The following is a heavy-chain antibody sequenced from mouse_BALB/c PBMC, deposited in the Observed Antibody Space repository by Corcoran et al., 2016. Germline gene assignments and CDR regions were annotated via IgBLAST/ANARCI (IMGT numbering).Heavy chain of an antibody. V-gene: IGHV1S34*01. J-gene: IGHJ4*01. CDR3: AREGDYGSSYKAMDY. CDR1: GYSFTGYY. CDR2: ISCYNGAT. Sequence: LVKTGASVKISCKASGYSFTGYYMHWVKQSHGKSLEWIGYISCYNGATSYNQKFKGKATFTVDTSSSTAYMQFNSLTSEDSAVYYCAREGDYGSSYKAMDYWGQGTSVTVSS. D-gene: IGHD1-1*01.